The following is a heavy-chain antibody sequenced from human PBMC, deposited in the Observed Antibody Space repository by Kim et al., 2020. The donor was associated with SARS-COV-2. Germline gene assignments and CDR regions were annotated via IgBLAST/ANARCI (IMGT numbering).Heavy chain of an antibody. CDR1: GFTFTSSA. D-gene: IGHD3-10*01. CDR2: IVVGSGNT. V-gene: IGHV1-58*01. CDR3: AAGRYYYGSGSYYDYYYGMDV. Sequence: SVKVSCKASGFTFTSSAVQWVRQARGQRLEWIGWIVVGSGNTNYAQKFQERVTITRDMSTSTAYMELSSLRSEDTAVYYCAAGRYYYGSGSYYDYYYGMDVWGQGTTVTVSS. J-gene: IGHJ6*02.